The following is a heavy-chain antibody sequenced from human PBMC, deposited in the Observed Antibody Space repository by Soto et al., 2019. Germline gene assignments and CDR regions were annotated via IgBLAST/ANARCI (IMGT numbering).Heavy chain of an antibody. CDR3: ARTPDDFWSGYYYYGMDV. D-gene: IGHD3-3*01. J-gene: IGHJ6*02. V-gene: IGHV4-34*01. CDR1: GGSFSGYD. Sequence: SETLSLTCAVYGGSFSGYDCSWIRQPPWKGLEWIGEINHSGSTNYNPSLKSRVTISVDTSKNQFSLKLSYVTAADTAVYYCARTPDDFWSGYYYYGMDVLGQRTTGTVSS. CDR2: INHSGST.